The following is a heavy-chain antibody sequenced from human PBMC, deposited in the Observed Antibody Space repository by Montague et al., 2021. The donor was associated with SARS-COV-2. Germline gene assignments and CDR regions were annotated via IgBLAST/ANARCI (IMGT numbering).Heavy chain of an antibody. Sequence: SETLSLTCTVSGVSVTDYYWSWIRQPPGKGLEWVGDVLYNKGTNSNPSLKSRVAISVDTSKNQFSLKLSSVTAADMAVYYCARGGRRDIVLVVYDQWYGLDVWGQGTTVTVSS. V-gene: IGHV4-59*02. CDR3: ARGGRRDIVLVVYDQWYGLDV. CDR2: VLYNKGT. CDR1: GVSVTDYY. D-gene: IGHD2-8*02. J-gene: IGHJ6*02.